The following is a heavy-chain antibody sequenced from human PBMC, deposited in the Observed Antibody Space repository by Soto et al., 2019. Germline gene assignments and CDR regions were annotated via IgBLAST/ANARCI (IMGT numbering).Heavy chain of an antibody. CDR3: ARHPDYDGSGSYYNVDQDY. Sequence: QVQLQESGPGLVKPSQTLSLTCTVSGGSISSGGYYWSWIRQHPGKGLEWIGYIYYSGSTYYNPSLKSRVTISVDSSRNHFSLKLSSVTAADTAVYYCARHPDYDGSGSYYNVDQDYWGQGTLVTVSS. D-gene: IGHD3-10*01. CDR2: IYYSGST. V-gene: IGHV4-31*03. J-gene: IGHJ4*02. CDR1: GGSISSGGYY.